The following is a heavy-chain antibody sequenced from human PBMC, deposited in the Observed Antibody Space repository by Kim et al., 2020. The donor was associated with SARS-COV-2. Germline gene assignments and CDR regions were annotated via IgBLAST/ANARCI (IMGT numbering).Heavy chain of an antibody. J-gene: IGHJ4*02. CDR2: IYNSGST. CDR3: SGAPRAVTIDY. D-gene: IGHD4-17*01. V-gene: IGHV4-59*13. Sequence: SETLSLTCTVSGGSISSYYWNWIRQPPAKGLEWNGYIYNSGSTNYNPSLKSRVTVSVDTSKTQFPLKLSSVTAADTAVYYCSGAPRAVTIDYWVQGTL. CDR1: GGSISSYY.